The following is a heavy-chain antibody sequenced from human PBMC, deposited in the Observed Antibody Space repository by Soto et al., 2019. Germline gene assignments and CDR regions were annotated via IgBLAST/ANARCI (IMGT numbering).Heavy chain of an antibody. Sequence: GGSLRLSCASSGFTFSSYSMNWVRQAPGKGLEWVSSISSSSSYIYYADSVKGRFTISRDNAKNSLYLQMNSLRAEDTAVYYCARDPIYCSSTSCYADYYYYMDVRGKGTTVTVSS. CDR3: ARDPIYCSSTSCYADYYYYMDV. J-gene: IGHJ6*03. V-gene: IGHV3-21*01. CDR2: ISSSSSYI. CDR1: GFTFSSYS. D-gene: IGHD2-2*01.